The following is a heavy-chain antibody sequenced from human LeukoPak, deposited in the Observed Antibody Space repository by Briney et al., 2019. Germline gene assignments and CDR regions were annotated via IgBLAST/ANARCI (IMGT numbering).Heavy chain of an antibody. Sequence: PSETLSLTCAVSGYSISSGYYWGWIRQPPGKGXXXXXSIYHSGSTYYNPSLKSRVTISVDTSKNQFSLKLSSVTAADTAVYYCAREEGYDILTGYFSFWGQGTMVTVSS. CDR3: AREEGYDILTGYFSF. D-gene: IGHD3-9*01. CDR2: IYHSGST. J-gene: IGHJ3*01. CDR1: GYSISSGYY. V-gene: IGHV4-38-2*02.